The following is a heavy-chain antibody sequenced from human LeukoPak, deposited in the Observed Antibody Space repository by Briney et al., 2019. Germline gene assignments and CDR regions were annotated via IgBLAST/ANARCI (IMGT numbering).Heavy chain of an antibody. CDR2: INPTGSPT. CDR1: GYSFTSFY. V-gene: IGHV1-46*01. D-gene: IGHD2-8*01. Sequence: ASVKVSCKAPGYSFTSFYIHWLRQAPGQGLEWMGLINPTGSPTYYAQNYRGRVTMTRDTSTSTVYMKLSGLRSDDTAVYYCARATNEVLSAPAPGVAWFDSWGQGTPVTVSS. J-gene: IGHJ5*01. CDR3: ARATNEVLSAPAPGVAWFDS.